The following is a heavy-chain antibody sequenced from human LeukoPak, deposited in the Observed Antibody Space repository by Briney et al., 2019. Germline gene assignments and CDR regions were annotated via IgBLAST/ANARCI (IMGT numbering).Heavy chain of an antibody. D-gene: IGHD6-19*01. CDR1: GFTFSSYW. CDR2: IKQDGSEK. CDR3: ARELDGTSGWSVYFDY. V-gene: IGHV3-7*01. J-gene: IGHJ4*02. Sequence: GGSLRLSCAASGFTFSSYWMSWVRQAPGKGLEWVAKIKQDGSEKYYVDSVKGRFTISRDNAKNSLYLQMNSLRAEDTAVYYCARELDGTSGWSVYFDYWGQGTLVTVSS.